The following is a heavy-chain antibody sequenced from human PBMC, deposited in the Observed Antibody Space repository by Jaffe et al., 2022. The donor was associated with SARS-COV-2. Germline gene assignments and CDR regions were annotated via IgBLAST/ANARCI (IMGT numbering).Heavy chain of an antibody. Sequence: EVQLVESGGGLVQPGGSLRLSCAASGFTFSSYSMNWVRQAPGKGLEWVSYISSSSSTIYYADSVKGRFTISRDNAKNSLYLQMNSLRDEDTAVYYCARDTSDGDYVEWFDPWGQGTLVTVSS. J-gene: IGHJ5*02. CDR2: ISSSSSTI. CDR3: ARDTSDGDYVEWFDP. D-gene: IGHD4-17*01. CDR1: GFTFSSYS. V-gene: IGHV3-48*02.